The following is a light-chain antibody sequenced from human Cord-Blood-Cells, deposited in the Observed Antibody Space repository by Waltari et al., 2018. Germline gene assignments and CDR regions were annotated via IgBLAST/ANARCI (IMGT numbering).Light chain of an antibody. V-gene: IGKV1-39*01. CDR1: QSISSY. Sequence: DIQMTQSPSSLSASVADRVTITCRASQSISSYLNWYQQKPGKAPKLLIYAASSLQSGVPSRFSGSGSGTDFTLTISSLQPEDFATYYCQQSYSTPGITFGQGTRLEIK. CDR2: AAS. CDR3: QQSYSTPGIT. J-gene: IGKJ5*01.